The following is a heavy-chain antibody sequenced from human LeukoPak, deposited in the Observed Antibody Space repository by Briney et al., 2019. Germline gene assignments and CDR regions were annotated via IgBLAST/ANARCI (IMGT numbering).Heavy chain of an antibody. J-gene: IGHJ4*02. CDR2: ITPIFGTA. V-gene: IGHV1-69*13. Sequence: SVKVSCKASGGTFSSYAISWVRQAPGQGLEWMGGITPIFGTANYAQKFQGRVTITADESTSTAYMELSSLRSEDTAVYYCARGYSYGSYFDYWGQGTLVTVSS. CDR1: GGTFSSYA. D-gene: IGHD5-18*01. CDR3: ARGYSYGSYFDY.